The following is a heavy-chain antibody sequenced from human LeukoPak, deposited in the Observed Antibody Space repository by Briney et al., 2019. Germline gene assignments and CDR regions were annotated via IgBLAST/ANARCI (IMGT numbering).Heavy chain of an antibody. J-gene: IGHJ5*02. CDR1: GFTFSSNY. D-gene: IGHD3-10*01. Sequence: PGGSLRLSCAASGFTFSSNYMSWVRQAQGKGLEWVSGIYSGGSTYYADSVKRRFTISRDNSKNTLYLQMNSLRAEDTAVYYCARDRRFFDPWGQGTLVTVSS. CDR3: ARDRRFFDP. CDR2: IYSGGST. V-gene: IGHV3-53*01.